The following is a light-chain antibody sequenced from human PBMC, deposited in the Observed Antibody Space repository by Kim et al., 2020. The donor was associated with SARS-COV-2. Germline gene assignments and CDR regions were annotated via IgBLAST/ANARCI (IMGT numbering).Light chain of an antibody. CDR1: LNFAKNY. CDR3: QQYATSPLT. CDR2: GAS. J-gene: IGKJ4*01. V-gene: IGKV3-20*01. Sequence: SPGERATPSGRASLNFAKNYLAWYQQKPGQAPSLLIHGASSRATGIPDRFSGGGSGTDFSLTISRLEPEDFAVYYCQQYATSPLTFGGGTKVDIK.